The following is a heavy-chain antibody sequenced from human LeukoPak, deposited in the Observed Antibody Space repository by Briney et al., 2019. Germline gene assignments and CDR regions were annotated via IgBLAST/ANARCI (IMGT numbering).Heavy chain of an antibody. CDR1: GYTFTSYD. CDR2: MNPSSGNT. CDR3: ARGRSNAGRPLDY. D-gene: IGHD1-14*01. J-gene: IGHJ4*02. V-gene: IGHV1-8*03. Sequence: SSVKVSCKASGYTFTSYDINWVRQATGQGLEWMGWMNPSSGNTGYAQKFQGRVTITRNTSISTAYMELSSLRSEDTAVYYCARGRSNAGRPLDYWGQGTLVTVSS.